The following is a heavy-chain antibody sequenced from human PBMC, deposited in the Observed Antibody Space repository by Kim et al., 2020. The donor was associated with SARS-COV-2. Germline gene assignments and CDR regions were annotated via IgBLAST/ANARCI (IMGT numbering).Heavy chain of an antibody. CDR2: IYYSGST. V-gene: IGHV4-59*01. Sequence: SETLSLTCTVSGGSISSYYWSWIRQPPGKGLEWIGYIYYSGSTNYNPSLKSRVTISVDTSKNQFSLKLSSVTAADTAVYYCARVLRYNWNHVGAHYYYYYMDVWGKGTTVTVS. CDR3: ARVLRYNWNHVGAHYYYYYMDV. D-gene: IGHD1-20*01. J-gene: IGHJ6*03. CDR1: GGSISSYY.